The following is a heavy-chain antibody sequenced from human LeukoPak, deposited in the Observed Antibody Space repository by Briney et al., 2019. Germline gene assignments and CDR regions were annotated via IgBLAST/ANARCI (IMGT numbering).Heavy chain of an antibody. V-gene: IGHV2-5*02. D-gene: IGHD3-10*01. CDR3: AHTALTPRMVNWFDP. Sequence: SGPTLVKPTQTLTLTCTFSGFSLSTSGVGVGWIRQPPGKALEWLALIYWGDDKRYSPSLKSRLTITKDTSKNQVVLTMTNMDPVDTATYYCAHTALTPRMVNWFDPWGQGTLVTVSS. J-gene: IGHJ5*02. CDR1: GFSLSTSGVG. CDR2: IYWGDDK.